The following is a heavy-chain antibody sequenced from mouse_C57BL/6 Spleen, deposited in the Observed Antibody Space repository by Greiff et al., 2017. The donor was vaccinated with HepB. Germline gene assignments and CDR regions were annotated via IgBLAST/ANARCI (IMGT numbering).Heavy chain of an antibody. CDR3: AREEVTTVPFAY. Sequence: EVQVVESGGGLVKPGGSLKLSCAASGFTFSSYAMSWVRQTPEKRLEWVATISDGGSYTYYPDNVKGRFTISRDNAKNNLYLQMSHLKSEDTAMYYCAREEVTTVPFAYWGQGTLVTVSA. V-gene: IGHV5-4*01. CDR2: ISDGGSYT. CDR1: GFTFSSYA. D-gene: IGHD1-1*01. J-gene: IGHJ3*01.